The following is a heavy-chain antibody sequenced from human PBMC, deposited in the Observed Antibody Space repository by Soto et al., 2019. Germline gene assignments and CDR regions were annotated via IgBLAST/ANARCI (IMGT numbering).Heavy chain of an antibody. D-gene: IGHD5-18*01. V-gene: IGHV4-59*08. CDR3: ARHDAFTADAFDI. Sequence: SETLSLTCTVSGGSISSYYWSWIRQPPGKGLEWIGYIYYSGSTNYNPSLKSRVTISVDTSKNQFSLKLSSVTAADTAVYYCARHDAFTADAFDIWGQGTMVTVSS. CDR2: IYYSGST. J-gene: IGHJ3*02. CDR1: GGSISSYY.